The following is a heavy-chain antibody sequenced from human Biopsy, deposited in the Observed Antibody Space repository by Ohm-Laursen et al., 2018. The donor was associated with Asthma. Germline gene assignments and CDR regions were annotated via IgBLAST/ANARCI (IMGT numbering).Heavy chain of an antibody. CDR1: GYTFSNYA. CDR2: ISGYNGDT. J-gene: IGHJ5*02. V-gene: IGHV1-18*04. D-gene: IGHD2-15*01. CDR3: VRDKVVVVPGSKGPTDWFDP. Sequence: ASVKVSCKASGYTFSNYAISWVRQAPGQGLEWMGWISGYNGDTKFAQNVKGRLSLTTDTSTSTAYMELRSLTSDDTAVYYCVRDKVVVVPGSKGPTDWFDPWGQGTLVTVAS.